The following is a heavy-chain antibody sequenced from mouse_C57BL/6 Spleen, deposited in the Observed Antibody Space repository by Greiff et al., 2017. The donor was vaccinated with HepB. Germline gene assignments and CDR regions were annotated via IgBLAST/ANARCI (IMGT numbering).Heavy chain of an antibody. V-gene: IGHV1-61*01. J-gene: IGHJ2*01. CDR1: GYTFTSYW. CDR2: IYPSDSET. Sequence: VQLQQPGAELVRPGSSVKLSCKASGYTFTSYWMDWVKQRPGQGLEWIGNIYPSDSETHYNQKFKDKATLTVDKSSSTAYMQLSSLTSEDSAVYYCAREGDGYFFFDYWGQGTTLTVSS. D-gene: IGHD2-3*01. CDR3: AREGDGYFFFDY.